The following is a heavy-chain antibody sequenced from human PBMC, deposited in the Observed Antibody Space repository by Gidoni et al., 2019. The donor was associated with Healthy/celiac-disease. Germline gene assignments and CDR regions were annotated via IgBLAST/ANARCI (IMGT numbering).Heavy chain of an antibody. CDR3: ATPYCSGGSCYNGGCFDL. Sequence: QVQLVESGGGLVKPGGSLRLYWAAAGFTFSDYYRSWIRQAPGKGLEWVSYISSSGSTIYDAASVKGRFTISRDNAKNSLYLQMNSLRAEDTAVYYCATPYCSGGSCYNGGCFDLWGRGTLVTVSS. CDR2: ISSSGSTI. J-gene: IGHJ2*01. V-gene: IGHV3-11*01. CDR1: GFTFSDYY. D-gene: IGHD2-15*01.